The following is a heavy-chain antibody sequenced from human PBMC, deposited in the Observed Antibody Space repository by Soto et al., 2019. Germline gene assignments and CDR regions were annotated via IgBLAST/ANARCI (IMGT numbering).Heavy chain of an antibody. CDR1: GGSISSGGYY. CDR2: IYYSGST. J-gene: IGHJ4*02. CDR3: AGSGSSPGDY. Sequence: SETLSLTCTVPGGSISSGGYYWSWIRQHPGKGLEWIGYIYYSGSTYYNPSLKSRVTISVDTSKNQFSLKLSSVTAADTAVYYCAGSGSSPGDYWGQGTLVTVSS. V-gene: IGHV4-31*03. D-gene: IGHD1-26*01.